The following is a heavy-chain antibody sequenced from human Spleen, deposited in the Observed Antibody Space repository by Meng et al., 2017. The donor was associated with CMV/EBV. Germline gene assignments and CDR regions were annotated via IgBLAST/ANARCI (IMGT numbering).Heavy chain of an antibody. D-gene: IGHD2-2*01. Sequence: SVKVSCKASGYTFTNYGISWVRQAPGQGFEWMGGVIPILGIANYTQKFQGRITITADKSTSTAYMELSSLKSEDTAVYYCARAGFGSEEYCSSTSCYGAFDIWGQGTMVTVSS. CDR1: GYTFTNYG. CDR3: ARAGFGSEEYCSSTSCYGAFDI. CDR2: VIPILGIA. J-gene: IGHJ3*02. V-gene: IGHV1-69*10.